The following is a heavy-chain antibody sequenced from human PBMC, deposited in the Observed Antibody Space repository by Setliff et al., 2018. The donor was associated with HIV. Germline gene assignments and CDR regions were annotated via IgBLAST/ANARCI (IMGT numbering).Heavy chain of an antibody. J-gene: IGHJ6*02. CDR3: ARGHSGYKNGMDV. Sequence: GGSLRLSCAASGFTFSSYWMHWVRQAPGKGLVWVSRINSDGSGTSYADSVKGRFTISRGNAKNTLYLQMNSLRAEDMAVYYCARGHSGYKNGMDVWGQGTTVTVSS. CDR2: INSDGSGT. D-gene: IGHD5-12*01. V-gene: IGHV3-74*01. CDR1: GFTFSSYW.